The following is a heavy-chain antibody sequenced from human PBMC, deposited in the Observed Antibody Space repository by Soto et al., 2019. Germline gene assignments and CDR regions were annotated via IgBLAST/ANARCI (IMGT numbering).Heavy chain of an antibody. D-gene: IGHD4-17*01. CDR1: GFTVSSNY. CDR2: IYSGGST. V-gene: IGHV3-66*01. CDR3: ARDYYGDYYFDY. J-gene: IGHJ4*02. Sequence: GESLKISCAASGFTVSSNYMSWVRQAPGKGLEWVSVIYSGGSTYYADSVKGRFTISRDNSKNTVYLQMNSLRAEDTAVYYCARDYYGDYYFDYWGQGVLVTVSS.